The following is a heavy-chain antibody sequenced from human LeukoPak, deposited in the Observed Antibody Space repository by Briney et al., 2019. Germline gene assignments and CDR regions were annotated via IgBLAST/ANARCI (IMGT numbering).Heavy chain of an antibody. Sequence: SQTLSLTCTVSGGSISSGGYYWSWIRQHPGKGLEWIGYIYYSGSTYYNPSLKSRVTISVDTSKNQFSLKLSSVTAADTGVYYCARAPMATIDFDYWGQGTLVTVSS. J-gene: IGHJ4*02. CDR3: ARAPMATIDFDY. CDR1: GGSISSGGYY. V-gene: IGHV4-31*03. D-gene: IGHD5-24*01. CDR2: IYYSGST.